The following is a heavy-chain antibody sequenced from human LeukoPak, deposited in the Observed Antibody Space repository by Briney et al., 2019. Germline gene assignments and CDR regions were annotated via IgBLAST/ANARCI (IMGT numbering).Heavy chain of an antibody. D-gene: IGHD6-19*01. V-gene: IGHV3-23*01. CDR3: GRHSSGSFDY. Sequence: GGSLRLSCAASGITVSSNYMSWVRQAPGKGLEWVSAISGSGGSTYYADSVKGRFTISRDNSKNTLYLQMNSLRAEDTAAYYCGRHSSGSFDYWGQGTLVTVSS. CDR2: ISGSGGST. J-gene: IGHJ4*02. CDR1: GITVSSNY.